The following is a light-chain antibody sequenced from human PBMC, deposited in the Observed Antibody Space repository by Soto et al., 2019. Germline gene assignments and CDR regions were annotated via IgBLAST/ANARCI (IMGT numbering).Light chain of an antibody. V-gene: IGLV1-40*01. Sequence: QSVLTQPPSASGTPGQRVTISCSGSSSNIGAGYDVHWYQQFPGTAPKLLIYGNSNRPSGVPDRFSGSKSGTSASLAITGLQAEDEADYYCQSYDSSLSGVFGSGTKVTVL. J-gene: IGLJ1*01. CDR2: GNS. CDR3: QSYDSSLSGV. CDR1: SSNIGAGYD.